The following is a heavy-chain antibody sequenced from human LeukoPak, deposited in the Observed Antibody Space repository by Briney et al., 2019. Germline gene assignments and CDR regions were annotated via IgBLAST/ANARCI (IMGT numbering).Heavy chain of an antibody. CDR1: GGSISSGGYY. V-gene: IGHV4-31*03. D-gene: IGHD6-13*01. CDR2: IYYSGST. Sequence: SETLSLTCTVSGGSISSGGYYWSWIRQHPGKGLEWIGYIYYSGSTYYNPSLKSRVTISVDTSKNQFSLKLSSVTAADTAVYYCARAGSSWYPYFQHWGQGTLVTVSS. CDR3: ARAGSSWYPYFQH. J-gene: IGHJ1*01.